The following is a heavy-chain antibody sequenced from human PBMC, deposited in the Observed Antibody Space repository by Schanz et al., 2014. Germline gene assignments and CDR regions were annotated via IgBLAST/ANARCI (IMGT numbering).Heavy chain of an antibody. V-gene: IGHV3-9*01. CDR3: AKVQTHTLYGGNSCFDY. Sequence: EVQLVESGGGLVQPGRSLRLSCAASGFTYDDYAMHWVRQAPGKGLEWVSGISWNSGRIGYADSVKGRFTISRDNAKNSLYLQMNSLRAEDTALYHCAKVQTHTLYGGNSCFDYWGQGTLVTVSS. D-gene: IGHD2-21*02. J-gene: IGHJ4*02. CDR2: ISWNSGRI. CDR1: GFTYDDYA.